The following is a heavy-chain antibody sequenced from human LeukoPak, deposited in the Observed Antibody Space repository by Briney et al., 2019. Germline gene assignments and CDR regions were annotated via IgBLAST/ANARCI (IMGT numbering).Heavy chain of an antibody. CDR2: INHSGST. J-gene: IGHJ4*02. D-gene: IGHD6-13*01. CDR1: GGSFSGYY. CDR3: AREGSLESFFDY. V-gene: IGHV4-34*01. Sequence: SETLSLTCAVYGGSFSGYYWSWIRQPPGKGLEWIGEINHSGSTNYNPSLKSRVSISVDTSKNQFSLKLSSVTAADTAVYYCAREGSLESFFDYWGQGTLVTVSS.